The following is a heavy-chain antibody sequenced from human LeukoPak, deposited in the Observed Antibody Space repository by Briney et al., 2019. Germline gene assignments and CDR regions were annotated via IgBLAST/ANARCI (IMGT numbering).Heavy chain of an antibody. Sequence: GGSLRLSCAASGFTFCSYSMNWVRQAPGKGLEWVSSISSSSSYIYYADSVKGRFTISRDNAKNSLYLQMNSLRAEDTAVYYCARGRMITFGGVITWGQGTLVTVSS. V-gene: IGHV3-21*01. CDR2: ISSSSSYI. CDR1: GFTFCSYS. D-gene: IGHD3-16*01. CDR3: ARGRMITFGGVIT. J-gene: IGHJ5*02.